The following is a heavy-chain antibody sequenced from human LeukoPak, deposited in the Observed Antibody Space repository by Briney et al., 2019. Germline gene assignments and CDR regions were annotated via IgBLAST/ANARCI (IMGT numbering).Heavy chain of an antibody. J-gene: IGHJ5*02. D-gene: IGHD2-15*01. V-gene: IGHV4-39*07. CDR2: IYYSGST. Sequence: SETLSLTCTVSGGSISSSSYYWGWIRQPPGKGLEWIGSIYYSGSTYYNPSLKSRVTMSVDTSKNQFSLKLSSVTAADTAVYYCARGRYCSGGSCYSSWFDPWGQGTLVTVSS. CDR3: ARGRYCSGGSCYSSWFDP. CDR1: GGSISSSSYY.